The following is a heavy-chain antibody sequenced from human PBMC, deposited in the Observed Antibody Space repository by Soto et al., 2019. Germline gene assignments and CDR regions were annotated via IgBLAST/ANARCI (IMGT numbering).Heavy chain of an antibody. CDR3: ARDPRRLGGWYSGDHYYYGMDV. CDR1: GYTFTSYG. D-gene: IGHD6-19*01. CDR2: ISAYNGNT. Sequence: ASVKVSCKASGYTFTSYGISWVRQAPGQGLEWMGWISAYNGNTNYAQKLQGRVTMTTDTSTSTAYMELRSLRSDDTAVYYCARDPRRLGGWYSGDHYYYGMDVWGQGTTVTVSS. J-gene: IGHJ6*02. V-gene: IGHV1-18*01.